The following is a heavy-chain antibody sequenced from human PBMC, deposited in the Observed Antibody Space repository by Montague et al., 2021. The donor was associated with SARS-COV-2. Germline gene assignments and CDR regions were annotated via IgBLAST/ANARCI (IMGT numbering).Heavy chain of an antibody. D-gene: IGHD3-10*01. V-gene: IGHV4-59*08. Sequence: SETLSLTCTVSSGSLSNYYWSWIRQSPDKGLEWIGYMYETGNMIHNPSLRSRVSISADTSKNQFSLKLSSVTAADTAVYYCARQGRISMVRLNWFDPWGQGTLVTVSS. J-gene: IGHJ5*02. CDR3: ARQGRISMVRLNWFDP. CDR1: SGSLSNYY. CDR2: MYETGNM.